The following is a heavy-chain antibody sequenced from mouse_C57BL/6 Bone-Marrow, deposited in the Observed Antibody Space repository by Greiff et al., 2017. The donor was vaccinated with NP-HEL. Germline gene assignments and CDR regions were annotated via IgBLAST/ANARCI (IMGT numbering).Heavy chain of an antibody. D-gene: IGHD2-4*01. CDR3: ARFNYDPYYYAMDY. CDR2: ISSGGSYT. V-gene: IGHV5-6*01. Sequence: EVHLVESGGDLVKPGGSLKLSCAASGFTFSSYGMSWVRQTPDKRLEWVATISSGGSYTNYPDSVKGLFPISRDNAKNTLYLQMSSLKSEDTAMYYCARFNYDPYYYAMDYWGQGTSVTVSS. J-gene: IGHJ4*01. CDR1: GFTFSSYG.